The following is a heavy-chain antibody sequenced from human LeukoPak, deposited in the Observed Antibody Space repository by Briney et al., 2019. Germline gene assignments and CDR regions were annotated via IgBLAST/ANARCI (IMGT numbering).Heavy chain of an antibody. CDR3: ASNREGISRGSGSYSDY. D-gene: IGHD3-10*01. CDR2: IIPIFGTA. CDR1: GGTFSSYA. Sequence: SVKVSCKASGGTFSSYAISWVRQAPGQGLEWMGGIIPIFGTANYAQKFQGRVTITADESTSTAYMELSSLRSEDTAVYYCASNREGISRGSGSYSDYWGQGTLVTVSS. V-gene: IGHV1-69*13. J-gene: IGHJ4*02.